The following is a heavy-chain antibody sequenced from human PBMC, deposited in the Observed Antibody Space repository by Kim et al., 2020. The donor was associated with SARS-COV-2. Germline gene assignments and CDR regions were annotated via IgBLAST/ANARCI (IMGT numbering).Heavy chain of an antibody. Sequence: SVKVSCKASGGTFSSYAISWVRQAPGQGLEWMGGIIPIFGTANYAQKFQGRVTITADESTSTAYMELSSLRSEDTAVYYCAREKYDYSNYDLESLLPSYYFDYWGQGTLVTVSS. J-gene: IGHJ4*02. D-gene: IGHD4-4*01. V-gene: IGHV1-69*13. CDR2: IIPIFGTA. CDR1: GGTFSSYA. CDR3: AREKYDYSNYDLESLLPSYYFDY.